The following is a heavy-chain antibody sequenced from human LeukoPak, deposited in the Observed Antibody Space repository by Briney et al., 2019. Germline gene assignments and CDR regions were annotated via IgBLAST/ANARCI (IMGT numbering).Heavy chain of an antibody. CDR2: VYSGGST. J-gene: IGHJ6*03. Sequence: GGSLRLSCAASGFTVSSNYMSWVRQAPGKGLEWVSVVYSGGSTYYADSVKGRFTISRDNSNNTLYLQMNSLRAEDTAVYYCAGNYYYYMDVWGKGTTVTVSS. CDR3: AGNYYYYMDV. V-gene: IGHV3-53*01. CDR1: GFTVSSNY.